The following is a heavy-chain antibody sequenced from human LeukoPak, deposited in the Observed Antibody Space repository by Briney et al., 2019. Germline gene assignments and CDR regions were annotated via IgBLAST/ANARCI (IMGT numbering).Heavy chain of an antibody. CDR1: GGSISNYY. Sequence: SETLSLTCTISGGSISNYYWSRIRQPPGKGLEWIGYIYYSGSTNYNPSLKSRVTISVDTSKNQFSLKLSSVTAADTAVYYCATGDGYYDSSGYYDYWGQGTLVTVSS. CDR2: IYYSGST. J-gene: IGHJ4*02. V-gene: IGHV4-59*08. CDR3: ATGDGYYDSSGYYDY. D-gene: IGHD3-22*01.